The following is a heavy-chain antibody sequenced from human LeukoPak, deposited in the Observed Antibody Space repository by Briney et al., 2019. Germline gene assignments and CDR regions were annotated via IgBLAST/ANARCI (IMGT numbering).Heavy chain of an antibody. Sequence: SETLSLTCTVSGGSISSFYWSWIRQSPGQELEWIGYIYYSGNTKYNPSLKSRVTISVDTSKNHFSLKLTSVTAADTAVYYCARAFGVVIYFDYWGQGTLVTASS. CDR3: ARAFGVVIYFDY. CDR2: IYYSGNT. J-gene: IGHJ4*02. CDR1: GGSISSFY. D-gene: IGHD3-3*01. V-gene: IGHV4-59*08.